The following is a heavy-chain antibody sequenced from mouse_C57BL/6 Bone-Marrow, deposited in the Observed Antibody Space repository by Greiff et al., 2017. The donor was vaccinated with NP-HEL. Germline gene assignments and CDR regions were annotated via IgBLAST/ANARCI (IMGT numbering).Heavy chain of an antibody. V-gene: IGHV5-6*01. Sequence: DVQLVESGGDLVKPGGSLKLSCAASGFTFSSYGMSWVRQTPDKRLEWVATISSGGSYTYYPDSVKGRFTISRDNAKNTLYLQMSSLKSEDTAMYYCARHGILSLYAMDYWGQGTSVTVSS. J-gene: IGHJ4*01. D-gene: IGHD4-1*01. CDR2: ISSGGSYT. CDR1: GFTFSSYG. CDR3: ARHGILSLYAMDY.